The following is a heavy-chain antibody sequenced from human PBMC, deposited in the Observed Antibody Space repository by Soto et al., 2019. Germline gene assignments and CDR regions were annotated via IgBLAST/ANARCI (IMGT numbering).Heavy chain of an antibody. J-gene: IGHJ4*02. CDR2: IYYSGIT. Sequence: SLTCTVSGGSISNYYWSWIRQPPGKGLEWIGYIYYSGITNKNPSLRSRVTVSVDTSKNQFSLKLSSVTAADTAVYYCARSGGSYYDFWGQGALVTVSS. CDR3: ARSGGSYYDF. D-gene: IGHD1-26*01. CDR1: GGSISNYY. V-gene: IGHV4-59*01.